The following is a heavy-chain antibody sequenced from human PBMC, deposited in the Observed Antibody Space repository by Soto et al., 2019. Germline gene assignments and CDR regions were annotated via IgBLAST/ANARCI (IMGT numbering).Heavy chain of an antibody. CDR2: ISYDGSNK. J-gene: IGHJ4*02. CDR1: GFTFSSYG. V-gene: IGHV3-30*18. Sequence: GGSLRLSCAASGFTFSSYGMHWVRQAPGKGLEWVAVISYDGSNKYYADSVKGRFTISRDNSKNTLYLQMNSLRAEDTAVYYCAKDQRPHGNIAGNWGQGTLVTVSS. D-gene: IGHD6-13*01. CDR3: AKDQRPHGNIAGN.